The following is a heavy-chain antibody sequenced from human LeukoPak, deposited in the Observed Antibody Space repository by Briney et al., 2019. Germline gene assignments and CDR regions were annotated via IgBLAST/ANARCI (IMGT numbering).Heavy chain of an antibody. D-gene: IGHD2-15*01. CDR1: GGSISSYY. V-gene: IGHV4-59*12. CDR3: AREGYCSGGSCDNWFDP. Sequence: SETLSLTCIVSGGSISSYYWSWIRQPPGKGLEWIGYFYYSGSNNYNPSLKSRVTISADTPKNQFSLNLSSVTAADTAVYYCAREGYCSGGSCDNWFDPWGQGTLVTVSS. J-gene: IGHJ5*02. CDR2: FYYSGSN.